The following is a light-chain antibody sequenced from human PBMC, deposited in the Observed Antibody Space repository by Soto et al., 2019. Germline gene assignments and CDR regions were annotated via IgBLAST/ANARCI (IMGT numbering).Light chain of an antibody. J-gene: IGKJ1*01. CDR1: QSVSRK. V-gene: IGKV3-15*01. CDR2: GAS. CDR3: HQYGSAPRT. Sequence: EIVMTQYPATLSVSPGERATLSCRASQSVSRKLAWYQQTRGQAPRLLMYGASTRATGVPARFSGSGSGTEFTLTISRLEAEDFAVYYCHQYGSAPRTFGQGTNVDIK.